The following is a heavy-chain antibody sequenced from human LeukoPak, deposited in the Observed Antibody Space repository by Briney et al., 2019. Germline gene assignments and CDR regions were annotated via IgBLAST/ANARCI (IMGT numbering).Heavy chain of an antibody. V-gene: IGHV5-51*01. CDR3: ASKASGYYGTEGLFDY. D-gene: IGHD5-18*01. CDR2: IYPGDSDT. CDR1: GYSFTTYW. Sequence: GESLKISCKGSGYSFTTYWIGWVRQMPGKGLEWMGIIYPGDSDTKYSPSFQGQVTISADKSINTAYLQWSSLKASDTAMYYCASKASGYYGTEGLFDYWGQGTLVTVSS. J-gene: IGHJ4*02.